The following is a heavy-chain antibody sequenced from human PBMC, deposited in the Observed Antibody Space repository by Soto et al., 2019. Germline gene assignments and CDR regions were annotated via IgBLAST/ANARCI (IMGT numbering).Heavy chain of an antibody. CDR1: GFTFSSYD. J-gene: IGHJ4*02. Sequence: EVQLVESGGGLVQPGGSLRLSCAASGFTFSSYDMHWVRQATGKGLEWVSAIGTAGDTYYPGSVKGRFTISRENAKNSWYLQMNSLRAGDTAVYYCARAYGSGSDLTAPDYWGQGTLVTVSS. V-gene: IGHV3-13*04. D-gene: IGHD3-10*01. CDR2: IGTAGDT. CDR3: ARAYGSGSDLTAPDY.